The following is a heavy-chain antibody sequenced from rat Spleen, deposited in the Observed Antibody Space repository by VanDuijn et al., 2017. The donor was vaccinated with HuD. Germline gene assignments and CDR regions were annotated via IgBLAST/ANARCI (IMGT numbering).Heavy chain of an antibody. V-gene: IGHV4-2*01. D-gene: IGHD4-3*01. CDR3: VREEVGVRD. CDR1: GFNFNDYW. Sequence: EVKLVESGGGLVQPGRSLKLSCAASGFNFNDYWMAWVRQAPGKGLEWIGEINKDSTTIIYSPSLKDKFTVSRDNAQNTLYLQMSKLGSEDTAIYYCVREEVGVRDWGQGVMVTVSS. J-gene: IGHJ2*01. CDR2: INKDSTTI.